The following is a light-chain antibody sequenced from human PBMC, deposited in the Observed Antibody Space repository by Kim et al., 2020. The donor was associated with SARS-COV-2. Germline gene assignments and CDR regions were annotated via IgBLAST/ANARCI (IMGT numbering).Light chain of an antibody. CDR3: QQYGRSPLT. V-gene: IGKV3-20*01. J-gene: IGKJ4*01. CDR1: QSVSDSS. CDR2: ATS. Sequence: SPGERATLSCRASQSVSDSSLVWYRQRPGQSPSLLIYATSTRAAGVPDRFSGSGSGTDFTLTISRLEPEDFGIYFCQQYGRSPLTFGGGTRVEIK.